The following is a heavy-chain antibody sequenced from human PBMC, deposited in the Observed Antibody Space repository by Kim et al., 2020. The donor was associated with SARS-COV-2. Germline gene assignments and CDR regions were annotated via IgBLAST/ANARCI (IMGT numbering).Heavy chain of an antibody. CDR1: GYSFTSYW. V-gene: IGHV5-51*01. D-gene: IGHD2-2*01. Sequence: GESLKISCKGSGYSFTSYWIGWVRQMSGKGLEWMGIIYPGDSDTRYSPSFQGQVTISADKSISTAYLQWSSLKASDTAMYYCARSDCSSTSCGTYYFDYWGQGTLVTVSS. CDR3: ARSDCSSTSCGTYYFDY. J-gene: IGHJ4*02. CDR2: IYPGDSDT.